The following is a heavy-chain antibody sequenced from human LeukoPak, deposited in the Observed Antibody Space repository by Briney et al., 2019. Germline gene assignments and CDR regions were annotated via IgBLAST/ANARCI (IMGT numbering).Heavy chain of an antibody. CDR3: ARERLARFPYFDY. V-gene: IGHV1-69*06. J-gene: IGHJ4*02. Sequence: GASVRVSCKTSGGTFSNSGISWVRQAPGQGPEWMGGIIPVFGTPNYAQKFQGRLTITADRSTTTAYMELSSLTSDDTAVYYCARERLARFPYFDYWGQGTLVAGSS. D-gene: IGHD3-3*01. CDR1: GGTFSNSG. CDR2: IIPVFGTP.